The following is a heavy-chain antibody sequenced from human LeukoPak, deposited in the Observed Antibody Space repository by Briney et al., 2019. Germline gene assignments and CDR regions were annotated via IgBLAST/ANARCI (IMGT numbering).Heavy chain of an antibody. CDR1: GGSISTYY. J-gene: IGHJ6*03. CDR3: ARGSYYYMDL. V-gene: IGHV4-59*01. Sequence: PSETLSLTCTVSGGSISTYYWSWIRQPPGKGLEWIGYIYYSGSTNYNPSLQSRVIMSVDTSKSQCSLNLTCVTAADTAAYYCARGSYYYMDLWGTGTTVTVSS. CDR2: IYYSGST.